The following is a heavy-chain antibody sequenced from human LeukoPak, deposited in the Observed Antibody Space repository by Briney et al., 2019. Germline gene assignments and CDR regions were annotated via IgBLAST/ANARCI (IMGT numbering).Heavy chain of an antibody. CDR2: IYYSGST. CDR3: ARATTGYGLRYFDY. Sequence: SETLSLTCTVSGGSISSSSYYWGWIRQPPGKGLEWIGSIYYSGSTYYNPSLKSRVTISVDTSKNQFSLKLSSVTAADTAVYYCARATTGYGLRYFDYWGQGTLVTVSS. CDR1: GGSISSSSYY. J-gene: IGHJ4*02. V-gene: IGHV4-39*07. D-gene: IGHD5-18*01.